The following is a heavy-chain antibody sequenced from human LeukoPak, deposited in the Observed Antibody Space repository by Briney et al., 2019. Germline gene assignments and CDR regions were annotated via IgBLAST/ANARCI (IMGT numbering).Heavy chain of an antibody. V-gene: IGHV1-69*05. CDR2: IIPIFGTA. CDR3: ARARHGTRFLDY. J-gene: IGHJ4*02. CDR1: GGTFSSYA. Sequence: SVKVSCKASGGTFSSYAISWVRQAPGQGLEWMGGIIPIFGTANYAQKFQGRVTITTDESTSTAYMELSSLRSEDTAVYYCARARHGTRFLDYWGQGTLVTVSS. D-gene: IGHD3-3*01.